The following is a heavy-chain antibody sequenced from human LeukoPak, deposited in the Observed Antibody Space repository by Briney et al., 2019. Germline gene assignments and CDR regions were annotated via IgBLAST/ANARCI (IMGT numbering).Heavy chain of an antibody. V-gene: IGHV1-46*01. Sequence: ASVKVSCKASGYTFTSYYMHWVRQAPGQGLEWMGIINPSGGSTSCAQKFQGRVTMTRDTSTSTVYMELSSLRSEDAAVYYCAKDFGDYDLYFDYWGQGTLVTVSS. CDR3: AKDFGDYDLYFDY. D-gene: IGHD4-17*01. J-gene: IGHJ4*02. CDR2: INPSGGST. CDR1: GYTFTSYY.